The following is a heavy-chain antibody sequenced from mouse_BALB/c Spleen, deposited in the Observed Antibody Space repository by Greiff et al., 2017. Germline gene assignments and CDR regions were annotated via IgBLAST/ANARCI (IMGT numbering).Heavy chain of an antibody. Sequence: VQLQQSAAELARPGASVKMSCKASGYTFTSYTMHWVKQRPGQGLEWIGYINPSSGYTEYNQKFKDKTTLTADKSSSTAYMQLSSLTSEDSAVYYCARLDGYDSYYAMDYWGQGTSVTVSS. CDR3: ARLDGYDSYYAMDY. J-gene: IGHJ4*01. D-gene: IGHD2-2*01. CDR2: INPSSGYT. V-gene: IGHV1-4*02. CDR1: GYTFTSYT.